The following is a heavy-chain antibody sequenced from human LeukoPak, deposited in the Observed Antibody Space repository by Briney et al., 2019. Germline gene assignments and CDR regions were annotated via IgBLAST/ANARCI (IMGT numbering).Heavy chain of an antibody. CDR3: ARESLDCSGGSCYSDFVWYFDY. V-gene: IGHV3-21*01. CDR2: ISSSSSYI. J-gene: IGHJ4*01. Sequence: GGSLRLSCAASGFTFSSYSMNWVRQAPGKGLEWVSSISSSSSYIYYADSVKSRFTISRDNAKNSLYLQMNSLRAEDTAVYYCARESLDCSGGSCYSDFVWYFDYWGQGTLVTVSS. CDR1: GFTFSSYS. D-gene: IGHD2-15*01.